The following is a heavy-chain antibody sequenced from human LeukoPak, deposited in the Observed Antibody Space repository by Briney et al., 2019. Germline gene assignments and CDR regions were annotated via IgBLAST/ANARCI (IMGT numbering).Heavy chain of an antibody. Sequence: GGSLRLSCAASGFTFSSYAMHWVRQAPGKGLEWVAVISYDGSNKYYADSVKGRFTISRDNSKNTLYLQMNSLRAEDTPVYYCARGPIVVVVAATPDYGMDVWGQGTTVTVSS. CDR2: ISYDGSNK. CDR1: GFTFSSYA. CDR3: ARGPIVVVVAATPDYGMDV. D-gene: IGHD2-15*01. J-gene: IGHJ6*02. V-gene: IGHV3-30-3*01.